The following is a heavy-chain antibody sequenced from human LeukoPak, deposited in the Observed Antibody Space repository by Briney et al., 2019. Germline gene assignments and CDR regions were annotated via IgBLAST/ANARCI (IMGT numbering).Heavy chain of an antibody. CDR2: MYYSGST. Sequence: SETLSLSCTVSGGSMTNDFWSWIRQPPGKGLEWIGYMYYSGSTNYHPSLKSRVTISIDTSKNQFSLKLSSVTAADTAVYSCAKVITGLYAFDIWGQGTVVTVSS. V-gene: IGHV4-59*01. CDR1: GGSMTNDF. J-gene: IGHJ3*02. CDR3: AKVITGLYAFDI. D-gene: IGHD3-22*01.